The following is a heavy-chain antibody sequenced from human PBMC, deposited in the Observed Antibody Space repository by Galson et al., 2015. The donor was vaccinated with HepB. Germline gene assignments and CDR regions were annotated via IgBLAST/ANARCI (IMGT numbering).Heavy chain of an antibody. CDR3: AKGTYDSSGYYRYYYYGMDV. V-gene: IGHV3-23*01. D-gene: IGHD3-22*01. Sequence: SLRLSCAASGFTFSSYAMSWVRQAPGKGLEWVSAISGSGGSTYYADSVKGRFTISRDNSKNTLYLQMNSLRAEDTAVYYCAKGTYDSSGYYRYYYYGMDVWGQGTTVTVSS. CDR2: ISGSGGST. CDR1: GFTFSSYA. J-gene: IGHJ6*02.